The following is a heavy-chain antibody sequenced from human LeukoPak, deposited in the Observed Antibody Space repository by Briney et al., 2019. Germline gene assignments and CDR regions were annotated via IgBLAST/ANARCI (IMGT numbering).Heavy chain of an antibody. D-gene: IGHD6-6*01. Sequence: PSETLSLTCAVYGGSFSGYYWSWIRQPPGKGLEWIGEINHSGSTNYNPSLKSRVTISVDTSKNQFSLKLSSVTAADTAVYYCARLSIRSQGPWGQGTLVTVSS. V-gene: IGHV4-34*01. CDR3: ARLSIRSQGP. CDR2: INHSGST. J-gene: IGHJ5*02. CDR1: GGSFSGYY.